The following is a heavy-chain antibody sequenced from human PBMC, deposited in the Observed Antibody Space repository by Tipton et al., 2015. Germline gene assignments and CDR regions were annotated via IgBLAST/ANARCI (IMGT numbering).Heavy chain of an antibody. J-gene: IGHJ4*02. CDR1: GFTVSNNY. V-gene: IGHV3-23*01. Sequence: SLRLSCAASGFTVSNNYMIWVRQAPGKGLQWLSAISRSGDKTFYADFVKGRFTISRDNSKNTLYLQLNSLGADDTAVYYCAKEATGVEFDYWGQGTLVLVSS. CDR2: ISRSGDKT. D-gene: IGHD3-10*01. CDR3: AKEATGVEFDY.